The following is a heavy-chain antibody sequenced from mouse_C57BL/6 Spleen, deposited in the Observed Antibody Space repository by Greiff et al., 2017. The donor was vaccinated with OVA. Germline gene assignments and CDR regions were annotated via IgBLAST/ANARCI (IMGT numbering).Heavy chain of an antibody. CDR2: INPNNGGT. D-gene: IGHD1-1*02. J-gene: IGHJ4*01. CDR3: ARYGSREIDYAMDY. CDR1: GYTFTDYY. Sequence: EVQLQQSGPELVKPGASVKISCKASGYTFTDYYMNWVKQSHGKSLEWIGDINPNNGGTSYNQKFKGKATLTVDKSSSTAYMELRSLTSEDSAVYYGARYGSREIDYAMDYWGQGTSVTVSS. V-gene: IGHV1-26*01.